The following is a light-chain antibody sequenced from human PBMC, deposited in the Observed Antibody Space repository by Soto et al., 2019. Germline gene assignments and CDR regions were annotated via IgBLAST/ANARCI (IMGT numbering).Light chain of an antibody. CDR3: QQYNDWPRT. Sequence: EIVMTQCPGTLSVSPGERATLSCRASQSVNSNLAWYQQKPGQSPRLLIYDAATRATDIPARFSGSGSGTKFTLTISSLQSEDFAVYYCQQYNDWPRTFGQGTKVDIK. J-gene: IGKJ1*01. CDR1: QSVNSN. V-gene: IGKV3-15*01. CDR2: DAA.